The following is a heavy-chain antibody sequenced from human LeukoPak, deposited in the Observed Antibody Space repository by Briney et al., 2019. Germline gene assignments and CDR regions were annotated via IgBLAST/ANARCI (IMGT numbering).Heavy chain of an antibody. CDR2: ISSRSSTI. D-gene: IGHD3-3*01. J-gene: IGHJ4*02. CDR3: ARGHEVAIFGVGQHIFDY. CDR1: GFTFSSYS. V-gene: IGHV3-48*02. Sequence: GGSLRLSCAASGFTFSSYSMNWVRQAPGKGLEWVSYISSRSSTIYYADSVKGRFTISRDNAKNSLYLQMNSLRDEDTAVYYCARGHEVAIFGVGQHIFDYWGQGTLVTVSS.